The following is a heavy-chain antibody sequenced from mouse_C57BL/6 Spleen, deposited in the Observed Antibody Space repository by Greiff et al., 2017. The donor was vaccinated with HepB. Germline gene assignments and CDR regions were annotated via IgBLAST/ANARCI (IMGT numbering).Heavy chain of an antibody. D-gene: IGHD1-1*01. Sequence: QVTLKVSGAELVRPGTSVKMSCKASGYTFTNYWIGWAKQRPGHGLEWIGDIYPGGGYTNYNEKFKGKATLTADKSSSTAYMQFSSLTSEDSAIYYCARGTTVRYFDVWGTGTTVTVSS. CDR3: ARGTTVRYFDV. CDR1: GYTFTNYW. CDR2: IYPGGGYT. J-gene: IGHJ1*03. V-gene: IGHV1-63*01.